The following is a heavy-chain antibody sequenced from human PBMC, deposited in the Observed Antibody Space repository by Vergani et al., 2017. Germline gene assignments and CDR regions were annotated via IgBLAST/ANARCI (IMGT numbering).Heavy chain of an antibody. V-gene: IGHV3-53*02. CDR1: GFTISSNY. CDR3: AREGYNNTWYRY. CDR2: IYSGGST. D-gene: IGHD6-13*01. J-gene: IGHJ4*02. Sequence: EVQLVETGGGLIQPGGSLRLSCAASGFTISSNYMSWVRQAPGKGLEWVSVIYSGGSTYYADSVKGRFTISRDNSKNTLYLQMNSLRVEDTAVYYCAREGYNNTWYRYWSQGTLVTVSS.